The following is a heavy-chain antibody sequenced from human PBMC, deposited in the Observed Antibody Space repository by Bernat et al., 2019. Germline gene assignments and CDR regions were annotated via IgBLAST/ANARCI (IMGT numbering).Heavy chain of an antibody. Sequence: QVQLVQSGAEVKKPGASVKVSCKASGYTFTSYGISWVRQAPGQGLEWMGWISAYNGNTNYAQKLQGRVTMTTDTSTSTAYMELRSLRSDDTAVYYCARDTLIGTHYFCSGSYYYLFDPWAQGTLLTVSS. D-gene: IGHD3-10*01. CDR2: ISAYNGNT. V-gene: IGHV1-18*01. CDR1: GYTFTSYG. J-gene: IGHJ5*02. CDR3: ARDTLIGTHYFCSGSYYYLFDP.